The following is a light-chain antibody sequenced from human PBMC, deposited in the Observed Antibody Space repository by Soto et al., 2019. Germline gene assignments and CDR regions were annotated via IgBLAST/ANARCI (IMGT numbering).Light chain of an antibody. CDR2: ASY. Sequence: DIQITQSPSSLSASVGDRVTITCRARQSISSHLNWYQHKPGRPPRLLIFASYILEGGVPSRFSGSGSDTYFTLHSDSLQPEDVATYYCQHSYITPRYTFGQGTKVEI. CDR1: QSISSH. CDR3: QHSYITPRYT. J-gene: IGKJ2*01. V-gene: IGKV1-39*01.